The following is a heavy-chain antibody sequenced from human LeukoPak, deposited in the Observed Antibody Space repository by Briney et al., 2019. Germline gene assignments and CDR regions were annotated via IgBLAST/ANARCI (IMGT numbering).Heavy chain of an antibody. Sequence: GGSLRLSCGASGFIFSYYEMKWFRQAPGKGLEWVSSISGSGGSIHYADSVKGRFTISRDNAKNSLYLLMNSLRAEDTAAYYCARELAYNYNYYYYGLDVWGQGTTVTVSS. CDR1: GFIFSYYE. CDR2: ISGSGGSI. J-gene: IGHJ6*02. V-gene: IGHV3-48*03. CDR3: ARELAYNYNYYYYGLDV. D-gene: IGHD5-24*01.